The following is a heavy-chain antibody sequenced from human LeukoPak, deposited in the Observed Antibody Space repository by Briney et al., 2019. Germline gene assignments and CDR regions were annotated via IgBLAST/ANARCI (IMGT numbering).Heavy chain of an antibody. CDR3: ARDPPAFITLYYFDY. CDR2: IPYDGSNK. Sequence: GGSLRLSCAASGFTFSSYAMHWVRQAPGKGLEWVAVIPYDGSNKYYADSVKGRFTISRDNSKNTLYLQMNSLRAEDTAVYYCARDPPAFITLYYFDYWGQGTLVTVSS. V-gene: IGHV3-30-3*01. D-gene: IGHD3-22*01. J-gene: IGHJ4*02. CDR1: GFTFSSYA.